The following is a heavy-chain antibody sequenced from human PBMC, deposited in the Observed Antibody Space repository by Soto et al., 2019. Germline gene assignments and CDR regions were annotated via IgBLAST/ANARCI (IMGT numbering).Heavy chain of an antibody. J-gene: IGHJ4*02. D-gene: IGHD3-10*01. Sequence: PGGSLRLSCAASGFTFSRYGMHWVRQAPGKGLEWVAVIWFDGSNKYYADSVKGRFAISRDNSKKTLYLEMNSLRAEDTAVYYCASGGSSSPRYYVDSWGQGTLVTVSS. CDR2: IWFDGSNK. V-gene: IGHV3-33*01. CDR1: GFTFSRYG. CDR3: ASGGSSSPRYYVDS.